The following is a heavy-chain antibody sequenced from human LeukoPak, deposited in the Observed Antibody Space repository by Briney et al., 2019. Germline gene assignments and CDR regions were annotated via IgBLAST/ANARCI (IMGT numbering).Heavy chain of an antibody. CDR2: ISGSGGST. D-gene: IGHD3-22*01. J-gene: IGHJ4*03. CDR1: GFTFTNYE. CDR3: AKSGSSGYYPFDY. V-gene: IGHV3-23*01. Sequence: GGSLRLSCAASGFTFTNYEMSWVRQAPGKGLEWVSAISGSGGSTYYADSVKGRFTISRDNSKNTLYLQMNSLRAEDTAVYYCAKSGSSGYYPFDYWGQGTTVTVSS.